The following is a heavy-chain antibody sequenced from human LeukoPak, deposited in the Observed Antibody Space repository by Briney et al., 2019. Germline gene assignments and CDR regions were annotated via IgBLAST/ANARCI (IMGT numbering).Heavy chain of an antibody. Sequence: GGSLRLSCAPSGFTFSSYSMNWVRQAPGKGLEWVSSISSSSSYIYYADSVKGRFAISRDNAKNSLYLQMNSLRAEDTAVYYCARDPQECSSTSCSLYYFDYWGQGTLVSVCS. D-gene: IGHD2-2*01. V-gene: IGHV3-21*01. CDR3: ARDPQECSSTSCSLYYFDY. J-gene: IGHJ4*02. CDR2: ISSSSSYI. CDR1: GFTFSSYS.